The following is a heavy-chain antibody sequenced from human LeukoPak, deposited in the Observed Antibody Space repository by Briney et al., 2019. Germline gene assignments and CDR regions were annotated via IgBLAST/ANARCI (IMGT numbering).Heavy chain of an antibody. J-gene: IGHJ6*02. D-gene: IGHD3-10*01. CDR3: ARQRKWFPYGMDV. Sequence: PGESLKISCKGSGHSFTSYWIGWVRQMPGKGLEWMGIIYPGDSDTRYSPSFQGQVTISADKSISTAYLQWSSLKASDTAMYYCARQRKWFPYGMDVWGQGTTVTVSS. V-gene: IGHV5-51*01. CDR2: IYPGDSDT. CDR1: GHSFTSYW.